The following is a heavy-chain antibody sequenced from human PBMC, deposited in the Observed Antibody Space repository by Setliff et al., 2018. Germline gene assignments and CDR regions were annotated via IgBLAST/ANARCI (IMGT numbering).Heavy chain of an antibody. D-gene: IGHD2-2*01. Sequence: AASVKVSCKAFGYTFTRYAIHWVRQAPGQRPEWMGWINAANGNTKYSEEFQGRVTITSDTSATTSYLELSSLRSEDVSIYYCARMAGSCGPTNCYGHLDYWGQGTLVTVSS. CDR2: INAANGNT. V-gene: IGHV1-3*03. CDR3: ARMAGSCGPTNCYGHLDY. CDR1: GYTFTRYA. J-gene: IGHJ4*02.